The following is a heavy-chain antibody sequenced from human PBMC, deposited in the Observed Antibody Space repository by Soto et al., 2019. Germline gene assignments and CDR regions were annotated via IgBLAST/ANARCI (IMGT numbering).Heavy chain of an antibody. CDR1: GFTFGGYA. D-gene: IGHD5-12*01. CDR2: IRNDIYDETT. CDR3: TRGRDGYNPYYFLY. J-gene: IGHJ4*02. V-gene: IGHV3-49*04. Sequence: GGSLRLSCTASGFTFGGYAINWVRQVPGKGLEWLGFIRNDIYDETTEYAASVKGRIIISRDDSKSMAYLQMDSLKTEDTGVYYCTRGRDGYNPYYFLYWGQGALVTVSS.